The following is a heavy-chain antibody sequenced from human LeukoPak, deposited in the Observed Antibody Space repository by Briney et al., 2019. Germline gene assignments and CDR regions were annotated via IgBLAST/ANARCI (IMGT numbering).Heavy chain of an antibody. CDR2: SGST. CDR3: ARGMIFGVVINAFDI. V-gene: IGHV4-59*09. D-gene: IGHD3-3*01. J-gene: IGHJ3*02. Sequence: SGSTNYNPSLKSRVTISVGTSKNQFSRKLSSVTAADTAVYYCARGMIFGVVINAFDIWGQGTMVTVSS.